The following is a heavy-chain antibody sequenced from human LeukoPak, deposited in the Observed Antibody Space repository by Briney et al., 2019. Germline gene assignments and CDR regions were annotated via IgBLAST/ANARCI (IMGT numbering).Heavy chain of an antibody. CDR2: INPNSGGT. V-gene: IGHV1-2*04. Sequence: ASVKVSCKASGGTFSSYAISWVRQAPGQGLEWMGWINPNSGGTNYAQKFQGWVTMTRDTSISTAYMELSRLRSEDTAVYYCARKIAAAGKFSLDYWGQGTLVTVSS. D-gene: IGHD6-13*01. CDR3: ARKIAAAGKFSLDY. CDR1: GGTFSSYA. J-gene: IGHJ4*02.